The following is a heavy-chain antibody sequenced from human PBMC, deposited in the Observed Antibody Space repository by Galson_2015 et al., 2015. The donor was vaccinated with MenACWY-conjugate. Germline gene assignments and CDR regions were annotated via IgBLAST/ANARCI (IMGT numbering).Heavy chain of an antibody. J-gene: IGHJ5*02. Sequence: ALRLACEASGFTFNHYWMHWVRHAPGKGLVWVSRISPDGRVTNYADSVKGRFTLSRDNAKNTLYLQMNSLRGDDTAVYYCTRGNYCYGRFDPWGQGTLVTVSS. CDR3: TRGNYCYGRFDP. CDR1: GFTFNHYW. CDR2: ISPDGRVT. D-gene: IGHD3-22*01. V-gene: IGHV3-74*01.